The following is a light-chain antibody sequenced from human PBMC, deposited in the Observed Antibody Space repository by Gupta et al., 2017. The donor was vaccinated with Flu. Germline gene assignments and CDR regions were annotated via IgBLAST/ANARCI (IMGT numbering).Light chain of an antibody. Sequence: TLSLSPGEGATLACRASQTISNSYLAWYQQKPGQAPRLLIYGASSRATGVPDRFSGSGSGTDFTLTISRLEPGDFAVYYCQQYGSSPPWTFGQGTKVEIK. J-gene: IGKJ1*01. V-gene: IGKV3-20*01. CDR3: QQYGSSPPWT. CDR1: QTISNSY. CDR2: GAS.